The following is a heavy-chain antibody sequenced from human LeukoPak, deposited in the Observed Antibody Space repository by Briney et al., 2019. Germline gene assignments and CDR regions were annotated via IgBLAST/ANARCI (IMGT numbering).Heavy chain of an antibody. Sequence: GGSLRLSCAASGFTVSSNYMSWVRQAPGKGLEWVSSISSSSYIYYADSVKGRFTISRDNAKNSLYLQMNSLRAEDTAVYYCARVRVRTMIDRVGGYYFDYWGQGTLVTVSS. CDR1: GFTVSSNY. J-gene: IGHJ4*02. CDR2: ISSSSYI. V-gene: IGHV3-69-1*01. D-gene: IGHD3-22*01. CDR3: ARVRVRTMIDRVGGYYFDY.